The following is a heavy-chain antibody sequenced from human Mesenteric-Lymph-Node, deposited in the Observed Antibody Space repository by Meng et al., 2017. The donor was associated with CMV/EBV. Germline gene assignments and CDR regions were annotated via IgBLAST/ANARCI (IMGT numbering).Heavy chain of an antibody. J-gene: IGHJ4*02. V-gene: IGHV1-18*01. D-gene: IGHD3-10*01. Sequence: ASVKVSCKASGYIFTSYSITWVRQAPGQGLEWMSWISPYSANTKYAQDLQGRVTMTTDTSTSRAYMDLRSLRSDDTAVYYCARRGSGNSFDYWGQGTLVTVSS. CDR2: ISPYSANT. CDR3: ARRGSGNSFDY. CDR1: GYIFTSYS.